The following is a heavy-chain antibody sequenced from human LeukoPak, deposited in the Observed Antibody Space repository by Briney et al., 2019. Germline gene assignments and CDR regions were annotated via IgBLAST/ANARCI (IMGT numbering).Heavy chain of an antibody. J-gene: IGHJ4*02. D-gene: IGHD3-22*01. CDR3: AREGSGYYPYYFDY. CDR1: GFTFSNNA. CDR2: ISYDENHI. Sequence: GGSLRLSCAASGFTFSNNAVHWVRQTPGKGLEWVAVISYDENHIYYADSVKGRFTISRDNSKNTLYLQMNSLRAEDTAVYYCAREGSGYYPYYFDYWGQGTLVTVSS. V-gene: IGHV3-30*14.